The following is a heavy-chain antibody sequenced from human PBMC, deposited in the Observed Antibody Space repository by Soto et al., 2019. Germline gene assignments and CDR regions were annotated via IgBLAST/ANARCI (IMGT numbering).Heavy chain of an antibody. J-gene: IGHJ4*02. D-gene: IGHD3-22*01. V-gene: IGHV3-30*18. CDR2: ISYDGSNK. Sequence: PGGSLRLSCAASGFTFSSYGMRWVRQAPGKGLEWVAVISYDGSNKYYADSVRGRFTISRDNSKNTLYLQMNSLRAEDTAVYYCAKVEGYYDSSGYYWWGQGTLVTVSS. CDR3: AKVEGYYDSSGYYW. CDR1: GFTFSSYG.